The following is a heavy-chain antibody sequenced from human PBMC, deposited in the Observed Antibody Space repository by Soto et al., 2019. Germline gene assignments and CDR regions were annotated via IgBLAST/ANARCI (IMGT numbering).Heavy chain of an antibody. CDR2: INVYNGNT. CDR1: GYNFTNYC. V-gene: IGHV1-18*01. CDR3: ATDPMRGRRGWSTGGY. D-gene: IGHD6-19*01. Sequence: ASEKISCKAPGYNFTNYCISWVRQAPGQGLEGMGWINVYNGNTTYAQWVQGRVTMTKDKSTSTAYMELRSMRSEDTAVYYCATDPMRGRRGWSTGGYWGQ. J-gene: IGHJ4*01.